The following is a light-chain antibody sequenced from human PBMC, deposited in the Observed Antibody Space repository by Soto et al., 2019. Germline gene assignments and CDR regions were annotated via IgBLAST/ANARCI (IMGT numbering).Light chain of an antibody. CDR2: DAS. V-gene: IGKV1-5*01. CDR3: QHYNSYSEA. J-gene: IGKJ1*01. Sequence: MTQTPLSLPVTPGEPASISCRSSQSLLDSDDGNTYLAWYQQKPGKAPKLLIYDASSLESGVPSRFSGSGSGTEFTLTISSLQPDDFATYYCQHYNSYSEAFGQGTKVDIK. CDR1: QSLLDSDDGNTY.